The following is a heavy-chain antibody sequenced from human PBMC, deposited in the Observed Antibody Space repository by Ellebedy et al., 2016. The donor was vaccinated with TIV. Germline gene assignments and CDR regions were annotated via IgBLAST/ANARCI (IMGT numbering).Heavy chain of an antibody. J-gene: IGHJ5*02. CDR3: ASHMVRESTWFDP. D-gene: IGHD3-10*01. CDR1: GGSISSSSYY. V-gene: IGHV4-39*07. CDR2: MYYSGST. Sequence: MPSETLSLTCTVSGGSISSSSYYWGWMRQPPGKGLGWTGSMYYSGSTYYNPSLKSRVTISVDTSKNQFSLKLSSVTAADTAVYYCASHMVRESTWFDPWGQGTLVTVSS.